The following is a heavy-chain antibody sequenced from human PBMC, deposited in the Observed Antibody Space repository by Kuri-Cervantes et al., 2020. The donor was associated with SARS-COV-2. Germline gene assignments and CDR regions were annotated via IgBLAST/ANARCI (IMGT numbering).Heavy chain of an antibody. D-gene: IGHD4-17*01. V-gene: IGHV3-53*01. Sequence: GESLKISCAASGFTVSSNYMSWVRQAPGKGLEWVSVIYSCGSTYYADSVKGRFTISRDNAKNSLYLQMNSLRAEDTALYHCATNDYGVSYMDVWGKGTTVTVSS. J-gene: IGHJ6*03. CDR3: ATNDYGVSYMDV. CDR1: GFTVSSNY. CDR2: IYSCGST.